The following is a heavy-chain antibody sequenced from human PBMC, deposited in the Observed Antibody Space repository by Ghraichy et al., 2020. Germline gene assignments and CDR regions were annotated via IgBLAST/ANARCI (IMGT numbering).Heavy chain of an antibody. Sequence: GGSLRLSCAASGFTFSSYSMNWVRQAPGKGLEWVSSISSSSSSIYYADSVKGRFTISRDNAKNSLYLQMNSLRAEDTAVYYCARDSGNYCSSTSCHDKNYYYGMDGWGEGTTVTVSS. V-gene: IGHV3-21*01. J-gene: IGHJ6*04. CDR3: ARDSGNYCSSTSCHDKNYYYGMDG. CDR2: ISSSSSSI. D-gene: IGHD2-2*01. CDR1: GFTFSSYS.